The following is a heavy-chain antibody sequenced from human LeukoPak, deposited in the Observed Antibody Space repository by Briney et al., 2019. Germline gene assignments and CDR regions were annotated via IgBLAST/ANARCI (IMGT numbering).Heavy chain of an antibody. CDR1: GGSISSYY. CDR3: ARDRGGSYHFDY. Sequence: SETLSLTCTVSGGSISSYYWSWIRQPPGKGLEWIGYIYYSGSTNYNPSLKSRVTISVDTSKNQFPLKLSSVIAADTAVYYCARDRGGSYHFDYWGQGTLVTVSS. V-gene: IGHV4-59*01. D-gene: IGHD1-26*01. CDR2: IYYSGST. J-gene: IGHJ4*02.